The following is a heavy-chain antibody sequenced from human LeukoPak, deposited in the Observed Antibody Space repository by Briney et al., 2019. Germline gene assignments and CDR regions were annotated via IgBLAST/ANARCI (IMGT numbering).Heavy chain of an antibody. CDR2: ISSSSSYI. CDR1: GFTFSSYS. D-gene: IGHD4-17*01. CDR3: ARRVTTGWYFDL. Sequence: GGSLRLSCAASGFTFSSYSMNWVRQAPGKGLGWVSSISSSSSYIYYADSVKGRFTISRDNAKNSLYLQMNSLRAEDTAGYYCARRVTTGWYFDLWGRGTLVTVSS. V-gene: IGHV3-21*01. J-gene: IGHJ2*01.